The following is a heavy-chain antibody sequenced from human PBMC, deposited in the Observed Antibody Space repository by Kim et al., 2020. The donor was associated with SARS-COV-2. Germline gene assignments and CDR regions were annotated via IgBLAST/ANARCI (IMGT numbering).Heavy chain of an antibody. V-gene: IGHV3-30*04. J-gene: IGHJ4*02. CDR1: GFTFSSYA. CDR2: ISYDGSNK. CDR3: ARDHYFDY. Sequence: GGSLRLSCAASGFTFSSYAMHWVRQAPGKGLEWVAVISYDGSNKYYADSVKGRFTISRDNYKNTLYLQMNSLRAEDTAVYYCARDHYFDYWGQGTLVTVSS.